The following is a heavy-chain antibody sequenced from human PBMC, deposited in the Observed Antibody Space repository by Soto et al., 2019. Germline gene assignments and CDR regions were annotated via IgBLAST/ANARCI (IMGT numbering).Heavy chain of an antibody. Sequence: PETLSLTCSVSGGSVSSGSYYWSWIRQPPGKGLEWIGYINNSGSTTYNASLKSRVTISVDTSKNQFSLKLSSVTAADTAVYYCARGSALLFYYFDYWGQGTPVTVS. J-gene: IGHJ4*02. V-gene: IGHV4-61*01. D-gene: IGHD6-13*01. CDR3: ARGSALLFYYFDY. CDR2: INNSGST. CDR1: GGSVSSGSYY.